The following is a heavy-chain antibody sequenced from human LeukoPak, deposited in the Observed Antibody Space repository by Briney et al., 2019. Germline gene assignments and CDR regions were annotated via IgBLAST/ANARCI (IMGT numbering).Heavy chain of an antibody. CDR2: INWNGGRT. D-gene: IGHD2-15*01. CDR1: GFTFDDYG. V-gene: IGHV3-20*04. J-gene: IGHJ4*02. Sequence: AGGSLRLSCAASGFTFDDYGMNWVRQAPGEGLQWVSGINWNGGRTGYADSVKGRFTISRDNAKSSLYLQMNSLRAEDTALYYCARGQGYSAYWGQGTLVTVSS. CDR3: ARGQGYSAY.